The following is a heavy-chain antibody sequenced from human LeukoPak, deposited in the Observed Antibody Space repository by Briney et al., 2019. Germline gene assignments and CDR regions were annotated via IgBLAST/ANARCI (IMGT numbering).Heavy chain of an antibody. CDR2: TYYRSKWFY. D-gene: IGHD3-10*01. V-gene: IGHV6-1*01. CDR1: GDSVSSNNAV. J-gene: IGHJ4*02. CDR3: ARSVNSGCLDY. Sequence: SQTLSHTCAISGDSVSSNNAVWNWIRQSPSRGLEWLGKTYYRSKWFYDYAVSVKSRITITPDTSKNHLSLQLDSVTPEDTAVYYCARSVNSGCLDYWGQGVLVTVSS.